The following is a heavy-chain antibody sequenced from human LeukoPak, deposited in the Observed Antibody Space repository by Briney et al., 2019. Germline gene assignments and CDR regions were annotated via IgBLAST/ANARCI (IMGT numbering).Heavy chain of an antibody. J-gene: IGHJ3*02. CDR3: GRGGIVGATSNAFDI. D-gene: IGHD1-26*01. CDR2: IIPIFGTA. CDR1: GGTFSSYA. V-gene: IGHV1-69*05. Sequence: SVKVSCKASGGTFSSYAISWVRQAPGQGLEWMGGIIPIFGTANYAQKFQGRVTITTDESTSTAYMELSSLRSEDTAVYYCGRGGIVGATSNAFDIWGQGTMVTVSS.